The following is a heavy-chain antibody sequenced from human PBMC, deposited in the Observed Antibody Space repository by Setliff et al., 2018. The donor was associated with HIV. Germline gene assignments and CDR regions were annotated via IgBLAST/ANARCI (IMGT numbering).Heavy chain of an antibody. J-gene: IGHJ3*02. CDR3: AKGAWSRELPAFDI. V-gene: IGHV3-23*01. CDR2: ISGGGGTT. CDR1: RFTFSSYV. Sequence: GGSLRLSCVASRFTFSSYVMSWVRQAPGKGPEWVSSISGGGGTTYYADSVKGRFTISRDNSKNTLYLQMNRLRAEDTAIYYCAKGAWSRELPAFDIWGQGTMV. D-gene: IGHD1-26*01.